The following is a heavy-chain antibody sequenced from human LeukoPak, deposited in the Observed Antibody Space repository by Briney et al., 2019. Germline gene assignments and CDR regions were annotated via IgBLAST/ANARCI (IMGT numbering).Heavy chain of an antibody. CDR2: ISSSSSYI. V-gene: IGHV3-21*01. D-gene: IGHD6-13*01. CDR1: GFTFSSYS. Sequence: KSGGSLRLSCAASGFTFSSYSMNWVRQAPGKWLEWVSSISSSSSYIYYADSVEGRFTISRDNAKNSLYLQMNSLRAEDTAVYYCARDLGQLVDLINYGMDVWGQGTTVTVSS. CDR3: ARDLGQLVDLINYGMDV. J-gene: IGHJ6*02.